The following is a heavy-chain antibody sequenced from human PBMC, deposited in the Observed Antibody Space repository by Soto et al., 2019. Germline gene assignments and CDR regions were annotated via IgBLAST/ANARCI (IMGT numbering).Heavy chain of an antibody. D-gene: IGHD3-10*01. V-gene: IGHV3-30*18. CDR2: ISYDGNKN. CDR1: GFTFSGYG. CDR3: AKDILWYGELYSDS. J-gene: IGHJ4*02. Sequence: GGSLRLSCAASGFTFSGYGLHWVRQAPGKGLEWVAAISYDGNKNSYADSVRGRFTISRDNSKNTMYLQIDSLRADETAVYYCAKDILWYGELYSDSWGQGTLVTVSS.